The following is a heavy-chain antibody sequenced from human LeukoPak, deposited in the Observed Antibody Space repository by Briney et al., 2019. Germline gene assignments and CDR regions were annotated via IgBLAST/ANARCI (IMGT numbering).Heavy chain of an antibody. CDR3: ARGHNWDDVFDI. D-gene: IGHD1-20*01. J-gene: IGHJ3*02. CDR1: GGSISSYY. CDR2: IYYSGST. Sequence: PSETLSLTCTASGGSISSYYWSWIRQPPGKGLEWIGYIYYSGSTNYNPSLKSRVTISVDTSKNQFSLKLSSVTAADTAVYYCARGHNWDDVFDIWGQGTMVTVSS. V-gene: IGHV4-59*12.